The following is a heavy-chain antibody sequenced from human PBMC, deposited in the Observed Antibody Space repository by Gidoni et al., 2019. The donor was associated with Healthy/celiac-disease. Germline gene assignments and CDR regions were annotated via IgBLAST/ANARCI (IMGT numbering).Heavy chain of an antibody. D-gene: IGHD6-19*01. CDR1: GGSFSGYY. CDR2: INHSGST. CDR3: ARVEQWLVKGGFDP. Sequence: QVQLQQWGAGLLKPSETLSLPCAVYGGSFSGYYWSWIRQPPGKGLEWIGEINHSGSTNYNPSLKSRVTISVDTSKNQFSLKLSSVTAADTAVYYCARVEQWLVKGGFDPWGQGTLVTVSS. V-gene: IGHV4-34*01. J-gene: IGHJ5*02.